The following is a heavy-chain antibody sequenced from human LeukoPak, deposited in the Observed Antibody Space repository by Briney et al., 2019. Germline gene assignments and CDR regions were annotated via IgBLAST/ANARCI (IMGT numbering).Heavy chain of an antibody. CDR1: GGSISSSSYY. CDR2: IYYSGST. V-gene: IGHV4-39*07. J-gene: IGHJ5*02. CDR3: ARESDRYCSSTSCPNWYDP. Sequence: SETLSLTCTVSGGSISSSSYYWGWIRQPPGNGLEWIGSIYYSGSTYYNPSLKSRVPISVDTSKHQFSLKLSSVTAADTAVYYCARESDRYCSSTSCPNWYDPWGQGTLVTVSS. D-gene: IGHD2-2*01.